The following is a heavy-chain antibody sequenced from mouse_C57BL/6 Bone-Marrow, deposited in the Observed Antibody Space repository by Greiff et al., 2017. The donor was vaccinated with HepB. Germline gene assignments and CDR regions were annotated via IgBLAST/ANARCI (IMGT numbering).Heavy chain of an antibody. V-gene: IGHV5-4*03. J-gene: IGHJ1*03. CDR2: ISDGGSYT. Sequence: EVKLVESGGGLVKPGGSLKLSCAASGFTFSSYAMSWVRQTPEKRLEWVATISDGGSYTYYPDNVKGRFTISRDNAKNNQYLQMSHLKSEDTAMYYCARGGPTIVTTWYFDVWGTGTTVTVSS. CDR1: GFTFSSYA. D-gene: IGHD2-5*01. CDR3: ARGGPTIVTTWYFDV.